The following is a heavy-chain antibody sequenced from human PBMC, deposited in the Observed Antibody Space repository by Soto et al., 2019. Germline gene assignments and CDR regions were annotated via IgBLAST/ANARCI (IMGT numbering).Heavy chain of an antibody. Sequence: EVQLVESGGGLVQPGGSLRLSCAASGFTFSSYWMHWVRQAPGKGLVWVSRINSDGSSTSYADSVKGRFTISRDNAKNTLYLQMNSLRAEDTAVYYCARGVITIFGVVIDYYYGMDVWGQGTTVTVSS. CDR3: ARGVITIFGVVIDYYYGMDV. CDR2: INSDGSST. D-gene: IGHD3-3*01. CDR1: GFTFSSYW. V-gene: IGHV3-74*01. J-gene: IGHJ6*02.